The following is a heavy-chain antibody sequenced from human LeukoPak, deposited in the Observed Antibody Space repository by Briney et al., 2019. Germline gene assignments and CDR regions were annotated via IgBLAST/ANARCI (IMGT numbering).Heavy chain of an antibody. CDR3: ARVYYYDSSGYYYFDY. CDR1: GGTFSSYA. J-gene: IGHJ4*02. CDR2: IIPILGIA. V-gene: IGHV1-69*04. Sequence: SVKVSCKASGGTFSSYAISWVRQAPGQGLEWMGRIIPILGIANYAPKFQGRVTITADKSTSTAYMELSSLRSEDTAVYYCARVYYYDSSGYYYFDYWGQGTLVTVSS. D-gene: IGHD3-22*01.